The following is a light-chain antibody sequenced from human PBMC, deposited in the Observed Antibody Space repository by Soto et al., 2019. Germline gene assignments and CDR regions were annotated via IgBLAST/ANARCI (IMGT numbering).Light chain of an antibody. Sequence: EIVMTQSPATLSVSPGERATLSCRASQSISTELAWYQQKPGQPPRLLIYSPSTRATGVPARFTGSGSGSEFTLTVSGLQSDDFAVYYCQQGHNWPLTFGQGTRLEI. CDR2: SPS. J-gene: IGKJ2*01. CDR3: QQGHNWPLT. V-gene: IGKV3-15*01. CDR1: QSISTE.